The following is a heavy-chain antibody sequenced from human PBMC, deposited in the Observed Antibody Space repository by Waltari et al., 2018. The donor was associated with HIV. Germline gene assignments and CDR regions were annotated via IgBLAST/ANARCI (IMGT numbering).Heavy chain of an antibody. D-gene: IGHD3-16*01. J-gene: IGHJ4*02. CDR3: ASSRYYHYFDY. Sequence: QVQLQESGPGLVKPSETLSLTCAVSGYSISSGYYWGWIRQPPGKGLEWIGSIYHSGSTYYNPSLKSRVTISVDTSKNQFSLKLSSVTAADTAVYYCASSRYYHYFDYWGQGTLVTVSS. V-gene: IGHV4-38-2*01. CDR1: GYSISSGYY. CDR2: IYHSGST.